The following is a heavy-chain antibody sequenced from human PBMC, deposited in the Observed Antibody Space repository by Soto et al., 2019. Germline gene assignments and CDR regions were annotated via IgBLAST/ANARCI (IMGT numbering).Heavy chain of an antibody. J-gene: IGHJ4*02. CDR2: IYYSGST. CDR3: ARVGYDSSGFDY. D-gene: IGHD3-22*01. CDR1: GGSISSGGYY. V-gene: IGHV4-31*03. Sequence: SETLSLTCTVSGGSISSGGYYWSWIRQHPGKGLEWIGYIYYSGSTYYNPSLKSRVTISVDMSKNQFSLKLSSVTAADTAVYYCARVGYDSSGFDYWGQGTLVTVSS.